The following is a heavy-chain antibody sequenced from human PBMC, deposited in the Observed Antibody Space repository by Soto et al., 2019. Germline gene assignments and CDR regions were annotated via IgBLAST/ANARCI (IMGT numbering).Heavy chain of an antibody. V-gene: IGHV1-18*01. CDR2: ISAYNGNT. Sequence: QVQLVQSGAEVKKPGASVKVSCKASGYTFTSYGISWVRQAPGQGLEWMGWISAYNGNTKYAQKFQGRVTMNTDTSTRTAYMEVMSLRADDTAVYYCAREAAAGLNDYWGQGTLVTVSS. D-gene: IGHD6-13*01. J-gene: IGHJ4*02. CDR3: AREAAAGLNDY. CDR1: GYTFTSYG.